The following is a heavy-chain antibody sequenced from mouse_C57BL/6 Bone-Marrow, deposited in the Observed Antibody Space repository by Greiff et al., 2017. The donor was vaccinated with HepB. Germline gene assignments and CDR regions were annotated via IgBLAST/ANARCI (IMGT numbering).Heavy chain of an antibody. J-gene: IGHJ1*03. CDR3: ARGATVLYWYFDV. CDR1: GYTFTSYW. Sequence: QVQLQQPGAELVRPGSSVKLSCKASGYTFTSYWMHWVKQRPIQGLEWIGNIDPSDSETHYNQKFKDKATLTVDKSSSTAYFQLSSLTSEDSAVYYCARGATVLYWYFDVWGTGTTVTVSS. CDR2: IDPSDSET. D-gene: IGHD1-1*01. V-gene: IGHV1-52*01.